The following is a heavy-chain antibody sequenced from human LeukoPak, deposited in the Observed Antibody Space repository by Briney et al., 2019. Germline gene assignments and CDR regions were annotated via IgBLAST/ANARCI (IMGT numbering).Heavy chain of an antibody. CDR1: GYSITRGYY. D-gene: IGHD6-13*01. V-gene: IGHV4-59*01. CDR2: IYYSGST. J-gene: IGHJ6*03. Sequence: SETLSLTCTVSGYSITRGYYWSWIRQPPGKGLEWIGYIYYSGSTNYNPSLKSRVTISVDTSKNQFSLKLSSVTAADTAVYYCARYSSSFHYYYYYMDVWGKGTTVTISS. CDR3: ARYSSSFHYYYYYMDV.